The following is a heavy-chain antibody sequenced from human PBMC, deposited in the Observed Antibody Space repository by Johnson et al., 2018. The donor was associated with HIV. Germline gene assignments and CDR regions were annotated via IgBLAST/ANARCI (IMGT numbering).Heavy chain of an antibody. CDR3: ARAPEVRGVDAFDV. Sequence: QVQLVESGGGVVQPGRSLRLSCAASGFTFRRYAMHWVRQAPDMGLEWVAVISYDGSNKYYADSVKGRFTISRDNSKNTLYLQMTILRAEDTAVYYCARAPEVRGVDAFDVWGQGTMVTVSS. J-gene: IGHJ3*01. V-gene: IGHV3-30-3*01. CDR2: ISYDGSNK. CDR1: GFTFRRYA. D-gene: IGHD3-10*01.